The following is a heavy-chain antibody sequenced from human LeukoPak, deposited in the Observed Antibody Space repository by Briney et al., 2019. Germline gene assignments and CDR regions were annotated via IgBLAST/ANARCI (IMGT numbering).Heavy chain of an antibody. V-gene: IGHV1-69*13. J-gene: IGHJ4*02. D-gene: IGHD4-17*01. Sequence: SVKVSCKASGGTFSRYAISWVRQAPGQGLEWMGGIIPIFGTANYAQKFQGRVTITADESTSTAYMELSSLRSEDTAVYYCSRGKNDYGDSYFDYSGQGTLVTVSS. CDR2: IIPIFGTA. CDR3: SRGKNDYGDSYFDY. CDR1: GGTFSRYA.